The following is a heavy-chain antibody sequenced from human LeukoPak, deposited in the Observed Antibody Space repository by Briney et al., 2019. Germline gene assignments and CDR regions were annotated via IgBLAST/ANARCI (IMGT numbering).Heavy chain of an antibody. Sequence: SVKVSCKASGGTFSSYAISWVRQAPGQGLEWMGGIIPIFGTANYAQKFQGRVTITADESTSTAYMELSSLRSEDTAVYYCARADYCSGGSCYPRWFDPWGQGTLATVSS. CDR2: IIPIFGTA. D-gene: IGHD2-15*01. V-gene: IGHV1-69*13. CDR1: GGTFSSYA. CDR3: ARADYCSGGSCYPRWFDP. J-gene: IGHJ5*02.